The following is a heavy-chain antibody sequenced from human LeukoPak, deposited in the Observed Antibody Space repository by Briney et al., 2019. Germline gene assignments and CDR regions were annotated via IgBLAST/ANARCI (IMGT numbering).Heavy chain of an antibody. D-gene: IGHD3-22*01. CDR2: INPNSGGA. V-gene: IGHV1-2*02. CDR1: GYTFTGYY. CDR3: ARERFGDYYDSSGSREKVGKPYYYYMDV. J-gene: IGHJ6*03. Sequence: GASVKVSCKASGYTFTGYYMHWVRQAPGQGLEWMGWINPNSGGANYAQKFQGRVTMTRDTSISTAYMELSRLRSDDTAVYYCARERFGDYYDSSGSREKVGKPYYYYMDVWGKGTTVTVSS.